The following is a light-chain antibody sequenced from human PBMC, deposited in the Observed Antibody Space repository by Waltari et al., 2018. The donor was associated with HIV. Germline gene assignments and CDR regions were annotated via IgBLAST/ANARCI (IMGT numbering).Light chain of an antibody. V-gene: IGKV1-39*01. CDR3: QQSYTTPIT. CDR1: QSISSY. Sequence: DIQMTQSPSSLSASVGYRVTITCRASQSISSYLNWYQQKPGKAPKLLIYAASILQSGVPSRFSGSGSGTDFTLTIRSLQPEDFATYYCQQSYTTPITFGQGTRLEIK. CDR2: AAS. J-gene: IGKJ5*01.